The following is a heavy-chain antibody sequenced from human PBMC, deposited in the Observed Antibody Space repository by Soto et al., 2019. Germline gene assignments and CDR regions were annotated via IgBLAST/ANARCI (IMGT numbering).Heavy chain of an antibody. CDR3: AHISLYDFFFDY. D-gene: IGHD3-3*01. Sequence: QITLKESGPTLVKPTQTLTLTCTFSGFSLSTSGVGVGWIRQPPGKALEWLALIYWDDDKRYSPSLKSRLTITKDNSKNQVVLTMTNMDPVDTATYYCAHISLYDFFFDYWGQGTLVTVSS. J-gene: IGHJ4*02. V-gene: IGHV2-5*02. CDR2: IYWDDDK. CDR1: GFSLSTSGVG.